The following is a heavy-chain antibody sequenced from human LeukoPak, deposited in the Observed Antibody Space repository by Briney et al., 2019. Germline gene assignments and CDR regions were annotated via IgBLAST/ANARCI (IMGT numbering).Heavy chain of an antibody. CDR1: GLTFSDQY. CDR2: TRNKANSYNT. J-gene: IGHJ3*01. CDR3: AKEFFAGFDV. D-gene: IGHD3-3*01. V-gene: IGHV3-72*01. Sequence: GGSLRLSCVTSGLTFSDQYMDWVRQAPGKGREWVGRTRNKANSYNTEYAASVKGRFTISRDDSKNSLYLQMNSLKTEDTAVYYCAKEFFAGFDVWGQGTMVAVSS.